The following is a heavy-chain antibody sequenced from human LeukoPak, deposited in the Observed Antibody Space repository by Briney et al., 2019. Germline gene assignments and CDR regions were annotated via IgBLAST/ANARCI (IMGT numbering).Heavy chain of an antibody. CDR2: FSCCGGST. CDR1: GFTFSSYS. D-gene: IGHD3-22*01. V-gene: IGHV3-23*01. Sequence: QPGGSLTLSCAASGFTFSSYSMSWVRRAPGKGLEWVSAFSCCGGSTYYADSVKGRLTISRDNTKNTLYLQMNSLSAEDTAVYYCAKEPYDSSGYEYYFDYWGQGTLVTVSS. J-gene: IGHJ4*02. CDR3: AKEPYDSSGYEYYFDY.